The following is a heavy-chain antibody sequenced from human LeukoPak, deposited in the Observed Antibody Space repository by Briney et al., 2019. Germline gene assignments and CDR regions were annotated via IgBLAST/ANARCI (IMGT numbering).Heavy chain of an antibody. CDR2: ISSSSSYI. D-gene: IGHD6-19*01. J-gene: IGHJ3*02. CDR3: AREIAVAAFDI. Sequence: GGSLRLSCAASGFTFSSYSMNWVRQAPGKGLEWVSSISSSSSYIYYADSVKGRFTISRDNAKNSLYLQMNSLRAEDTAVYYCAREIAVAAFDIWGQGTMVTVSS. CDR1: GFTFSSYS. V-gene: IGHV3-21*01.